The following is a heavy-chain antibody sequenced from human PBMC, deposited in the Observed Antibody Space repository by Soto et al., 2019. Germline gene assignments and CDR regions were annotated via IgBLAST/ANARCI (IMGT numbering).Heavy chain of an antibody. CDR1: GGSISSYY. D-gene: IGHD4-17*01. CDR3: ARRRDYGDYDY. V-gene: IGHV4-59*01. J-gene: IGHJ4*02. CDR2: IYYSGST. Sequence: QVQLQESGPGLVKPSETLSLTCTVSGGSISSYYWSWIRQPPGKGLEWIGYIYYSGSTNYNPSLKSRVTISVDTSKNQFSLKLSSVTAADTAVYYCARRRDYGDYDYWGQGTLVTVSS.